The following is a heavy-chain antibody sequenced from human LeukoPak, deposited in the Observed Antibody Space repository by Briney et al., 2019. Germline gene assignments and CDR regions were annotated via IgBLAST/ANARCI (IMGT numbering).Heavy chain of an antibody. V-gene: IGHV1-18*01. D-gene: IGHD3-10*01. J-gene: IGHJ2*01. CDR3: ARVRGAHWYFDL. Sequence: ASVKVSCKASGYTFTSCGITWVRQAPGQGLEWMGWISAYNGHTKFAQRLQGRVTMTTDTSTSTAYMELRSLRSEDTAVYYCARVRGAHWYFDLWGRGTLVTVSS. CDR2: ISAYNGHT. CDR1: GYTFTSCG.